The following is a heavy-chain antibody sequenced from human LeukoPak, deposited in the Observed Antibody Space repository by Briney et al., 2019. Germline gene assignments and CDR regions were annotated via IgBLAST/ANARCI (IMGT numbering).Heavy chain of an antibody. V-gene: IGHV4-39*07. CDR1: GGSISSSSYY. D-gene: IGHD1-26*01. CDR3: ARAILWGGWELLPYYFDH. CDR2: IYYSGST. Sequence: SETLSLTCTVSGGSISSSSYYWGWIRQPPGKGLEWIGSIYYSGSTYYNPSLKSRVTISVDTSKNQFSLKLSSVTAADTAFYHCARAILWGGWELLPYYFDHWGQGTLVTVSS. J-gene: IGHJ4*02.